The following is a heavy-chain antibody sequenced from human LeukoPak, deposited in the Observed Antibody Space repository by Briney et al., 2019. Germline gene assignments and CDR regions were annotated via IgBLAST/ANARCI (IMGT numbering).Heavy chain of an antibody. Sequence: ASQTLSLTSAISGDSVSSNSGAWQWIRQSPWRGVGWLARTYNRSKWYNDYAVSVKSRITINADTSKNQFSLQLNSVTPEDTAVYYCARERAGFDPWGQGTLVTVSS. D-gene: IGHD1-26*01. V-gene: IGHV6-1*01. CDR3: ARERAGFDP. CDR1: GDSVSSNSGA. J-gene: IGHJ5*02. CDR2: TYNRSKWYN.